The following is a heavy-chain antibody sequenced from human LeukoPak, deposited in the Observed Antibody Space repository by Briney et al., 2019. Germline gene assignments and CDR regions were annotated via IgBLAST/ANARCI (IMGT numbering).Heavy chain of an antibody. CDR1: GFTFTDSA. D-gene: IGHD6-19*01. J-gene: IGHJ6*02. V-gene: IGHV3-30*02. Sequence: GGSLRLSCAASGFTFTDSAMHWVRRAPGAGLEWVALIRSGGSNEYYADSVKGRFTIYRDNAKNMLYLQMNRLSAEDTAMYYCARDLGYSSGHGLDVWGQGTTATVSS. CDR3: ARDLGYSSGHGLDV. CDR2: IRSGGSNE.